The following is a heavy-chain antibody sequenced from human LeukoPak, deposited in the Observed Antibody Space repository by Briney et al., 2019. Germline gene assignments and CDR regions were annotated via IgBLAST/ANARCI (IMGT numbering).Heavy chain of an antibody. D-gene: IGHD6-19*01. J-gene: IGHJ5*02. CDR3: ARVSVAGTGIDP. CDR2: IYYSGST. CDR1: GGSISSSSYY. V-gene: IGHV4-39*01. Sequence: PSESLSLTCTVSGGSISSSSYYWGWIRQPPGKGLEWIGSIYYSGSTYYNPSLKSRVTISVDTSKNQFSLKLSSVTAADTAVYYCARVSVAGTGIDPWGQGTLVTVSS.